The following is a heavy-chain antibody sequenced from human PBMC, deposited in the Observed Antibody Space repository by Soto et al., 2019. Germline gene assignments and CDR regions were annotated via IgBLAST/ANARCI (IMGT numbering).Heavy chain of an antibody. Sequence: GGALRLSCAASGFTFSSYWMHWVRQAPWKGLVWVSRINADGSSTSYVDSVKGRFTIPRDNAENTVYLQINSLRAEDTATYFCARDPDHPVSMDLSGLGSPVTVSS. V-gene: IGHV3-74*01. CDR2: INADGSST. CDR1: GFTFSSYW. CDR3: ARDPDHPVSMDL. J-gene: IGHJ6*02.